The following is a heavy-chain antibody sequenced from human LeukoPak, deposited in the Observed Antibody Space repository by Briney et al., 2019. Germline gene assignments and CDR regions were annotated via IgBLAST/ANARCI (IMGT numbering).Heavy chain of an antibody. D-gene: IGHD3-22*01. CDR2: INPNSGGT. V-gene: IGHV1-2*02. J-gene: IGHJ4*02. CDR3: ARDLEYYYDSSGYYYSD. CDR1: GYTFSGYD. Sequence: ASLRLSCTASGYTFSGYDMHWVRQAPGQGLEWMSCINPNSGGTNYAQKFQGRVTMTRDTSISTAYMELSRLRSDDTAVYYCARDLEYYYDSSGYYYSDWGQGTLVTASS.